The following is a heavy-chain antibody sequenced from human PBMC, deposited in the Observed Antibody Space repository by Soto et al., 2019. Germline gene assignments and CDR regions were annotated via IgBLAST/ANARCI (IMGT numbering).Heavy chain of an antibody. CDR3: ARHQSYDDILTGLDY. CDR1: GGSISSSSYY. Sequence: SETLSLTCTVSGGSISSSSYYWGWIRQPPGKGLEWIGSIYYSGSTYYNPSLKSRVTISENTSKNQFSLKLSSVTAADTAVYYCARHQSYDDILTGLDYWGQGTLVTVSS. CDR2: IYYSGST. D-gene: IGHD3-9*01. V-gene: IGHV4-39*01. J-gene: IGHJ4*02.